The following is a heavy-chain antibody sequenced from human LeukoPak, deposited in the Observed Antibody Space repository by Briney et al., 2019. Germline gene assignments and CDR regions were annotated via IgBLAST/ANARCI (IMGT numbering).Heavy chain of an antibody. J-gene: IGHJ5*02. CDR2: IYYSGST. Sequence: PSQTLSLTCTVSGGSISSGDYYWSWIRQPPGKGLEWIGYIYYSGSTYYNPSLKRRVTISVDTSKNQFSLKLRSVTAADTAVYYCGRRQWLVRTWIWFDPWGQGTLVTVSS. CDR1: GGSISSGDYY. D-gene: IGHD6-19*01. CDR3: GRRQWLVRTWIWFDP. V-gene: IGHV4-30-4*01.